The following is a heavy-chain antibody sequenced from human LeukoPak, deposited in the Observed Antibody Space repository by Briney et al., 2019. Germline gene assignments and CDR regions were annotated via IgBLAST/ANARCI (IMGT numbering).Heavy chain of an antibody. J-gene: IGHJ2*01. Sequence: PSETLSLTCAVSSGSLSGYYWRWIRQPPGGGMEWLGKISHSGSTTYNPSLKTRVPISGETSKKQFSLNLTSVTPTAPGVYSCARGVDLSGR. CDR2: ISHSGST. CDR1: SGSLSGYY. CDR3: ARGVDL. V-gene: IGHV4-34*01.